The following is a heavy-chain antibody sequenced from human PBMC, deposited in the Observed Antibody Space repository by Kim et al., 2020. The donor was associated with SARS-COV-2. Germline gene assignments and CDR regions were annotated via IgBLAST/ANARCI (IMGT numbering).Heavy chain of an antibody. Sequence: SETLSLTCTVSGGSISSSSYYWGWIRQPPGKGLEWIGSIYYSGSTYYNPSLKSRVTISVDTSKNQFSLKLSSVTAADTAVYYCARHGGYYDGSNYFGQGTLVTVSS. CDR2: IYYSGST. V-gene: IGHV4-39*01. CDR3: ARHGGYYDGSNY. D-gene: IGHD3-22*01. CDR1: GGSISSSSYY. J-gene: IGHJ4*02.